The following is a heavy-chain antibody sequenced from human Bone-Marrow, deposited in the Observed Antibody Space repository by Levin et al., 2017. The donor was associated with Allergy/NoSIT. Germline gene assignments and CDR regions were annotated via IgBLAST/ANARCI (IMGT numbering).Heavy chain of an antibody. CDR3: ARHSGVQGSFGFDY. Sequence: GASVKVSCKGSGYSFTSYWIGWVRQMPGKGLEWMGIIYPGDSDTRYSPSFQGQVTISADKSISTAYLQWSRLKASDTAMYYCARHSGVQGSFGFDYWGQGTLVTVSS. J-gene: IGHJ4*02. CDR2: IYPGDSDT. V-gene: IGHV5-51*01. CDR1: GYSFTSYW. D-gene: IGHD3-10*01.